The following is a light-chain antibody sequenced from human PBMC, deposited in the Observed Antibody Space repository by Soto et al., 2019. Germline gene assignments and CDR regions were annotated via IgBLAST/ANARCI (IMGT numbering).Light chain of an antibody. Sequence: DIQMTQSPSSLSAYVGDRVIITCRASETIYTHLNWYQHKPGKAPKVLISAASNLQSGVPSRFSGSGSGTVFTLTISSLQPEDFATYFCQQSYTLSPLTFGGGTKVDIK. CDR2: AAS. CDR3: QQSYTLSPLT. V-gene: IGKV1-39*01. CDR1: ETIYTH. J-gene: IGKJ4*01.